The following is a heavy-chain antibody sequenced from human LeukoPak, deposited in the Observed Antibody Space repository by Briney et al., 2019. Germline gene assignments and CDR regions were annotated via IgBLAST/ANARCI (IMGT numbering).Heavy chain of an antibody. Sequence: PSETLSLTCTVSGGSISSGDSSWSWIRQPPGKGLEWIGYIYSSGDTYYNPSLKSRVTISVDTSKNQFSLRLSSVTAADTAVYYCARTPGYCSGTSCYIGYWGQGTLVTVSS. D-gene: IGHD2-2*02. CDR3: ARTPGYCSGTSCYIGY. J-gene: IGHJ4*02. CDR1: GGSISSGDSS. CDR2: IYSSGDT. V-gene: IGHV4-30-4*01.